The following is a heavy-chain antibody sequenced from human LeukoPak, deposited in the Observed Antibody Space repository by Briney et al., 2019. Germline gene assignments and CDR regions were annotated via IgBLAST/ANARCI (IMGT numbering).Heavy chain of an antibody. CDR2: ISAYNGNT. CDR3: ARGEIDTMVRGVITGYYGMDV. CDR1: GYTFTSYG. Sequence: ASVKVSCKASGYTFTSYGISWVRQAPGQGLEWMGWISAYNGNTNYAQKLQGRVTMTTDTSTSTAYMELRSLRSDDTAVYYCARGEIDTMVRGVITGYYGMDVWGQGTTVTVSS. V-gene: IGHV1-18*01. J-gene: IGHJ6*02. D-gene: IGHD3-10*01.